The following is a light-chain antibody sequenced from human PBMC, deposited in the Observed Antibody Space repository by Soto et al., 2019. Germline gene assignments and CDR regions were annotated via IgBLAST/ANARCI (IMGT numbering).Light chain of an antibody. V-gene: IGKV1-5*01. CDR1: QRISDR. CDR3: QHYSTVWA. CDR2: DAS. Sequence: DIQMTQSPSTLSASVGDRVTITCRARQRISDRLAWYQRKPGKAPKLLIFDASSLESGVPSRFSGSGSGTEFTLTISSLQPDDFATYYCQHYSTVWAFGQGTKVEI. J-gene: IGKJ1*01.